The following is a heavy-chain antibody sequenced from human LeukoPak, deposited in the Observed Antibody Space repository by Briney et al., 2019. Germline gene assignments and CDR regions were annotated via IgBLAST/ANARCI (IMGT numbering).Heavy chain of an antibody. CDR2: ISYDGSNK. CDR1: GFTVSSNY. CDR3: ARSGEQWLVRGAFDI. Sequence: GGSLRLSCAASGFTVSSNYMSWVRQAPGKGLEWVAVISYDGSNKYYADSVKGRFTISRDNSKNTLYLQMNSLRAEDTAVYYCARSGEQWLVRGAFDIWGQGTMVTVSS. D-gene: IGHD6-19*01. V-gene: IGHV3-30*03. J-gene: IGHJ3*02.